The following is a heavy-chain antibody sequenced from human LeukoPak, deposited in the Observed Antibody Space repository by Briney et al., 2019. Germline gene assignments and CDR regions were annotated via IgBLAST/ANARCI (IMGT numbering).Heavy chain of an antibody. D-gene: IGHD6-13*01. CDR2: ISYDGSNK. J-gene: IGHJ4*02. V-gene: IGHV3-30*18. Sequence: GMYLRLYCAASGFTFSSYGMHWVRQAPGNGLVWGAVISYDGSNKYYADSVKGRFTISRDNSKNTLYLQMNSSRAKDTAVYYCAKDSYSGSWAYWGQRTLVTVSS. CDR3: AKDSYSGSWAY. CDR1: GFTFSSYG.